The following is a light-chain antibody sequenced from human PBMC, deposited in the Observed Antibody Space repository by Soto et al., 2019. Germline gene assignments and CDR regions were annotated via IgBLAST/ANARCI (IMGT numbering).Light chain of an antibody. CDR1: QSVTRS. Sequence: VLGECRATLSLSPGERATLSCRASQSVTRSLAWYQQKPGQAPRLLIYDASTRATDIPARFRGSGSGTDFTLTISSLEPEDFAVYYCQQRSNWPLTFGGGTKV. CDR2: DAS. V-gene: IGKV3-11*01. CDR3: QQRSNWPLT. J-gene: IGKJ4*01.